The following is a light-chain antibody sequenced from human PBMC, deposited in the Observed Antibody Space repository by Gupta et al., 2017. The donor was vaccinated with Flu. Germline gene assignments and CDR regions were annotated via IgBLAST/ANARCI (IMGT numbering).Light chain of an antibody. CDR2: DAF. J-gene: IGKJ1*01. CDR1: QDISNY. Sequence: DIQVTQSPSSLSASVGDSVTITCQASQDISNYLNWYQQKPGKAAKLLIYDAFTLQTGVPSRVSGGWSGANFYFTISRLQAEDVATYYCQQNDNISCSFGQGTKVEI. CDR3: QQNDNISCS. V-gene: IGKV1-33*01.